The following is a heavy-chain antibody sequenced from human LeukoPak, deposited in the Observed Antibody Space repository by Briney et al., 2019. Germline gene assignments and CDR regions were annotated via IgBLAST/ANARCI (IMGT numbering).Heavy chain of an antibody. J-gene: IGHJ6*03. CDR3: ARVMVRGAHYYCYYMDV. Sequence: GGSLRLSCTASGFTFSTYSMNWVRQAPGRGLEWVSSISSSSAYKYYADSVKGRFTISRDNAKNSLYLQMNSLRAEDTAVYYCARVMVRGAHYYCYYMDVWGKGTTVTVSS. CDR1: GFTFSTYS. CDR2: ISSSSAYK. V-gene: IGHV3-21*01. D-gene: IGHD3-10*01.